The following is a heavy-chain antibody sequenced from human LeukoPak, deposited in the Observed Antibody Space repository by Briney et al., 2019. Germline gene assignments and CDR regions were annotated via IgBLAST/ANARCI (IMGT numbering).Heavy chain of an antibody. CDR3: ARNPEFLRDFDS. J-gene: IGHJ4*02. CDR2: IYYSGST. Sequence: SETLSLTCTVSGGSISSSSYYWGWIRQPPGKGLEWIGSIYYSGSTYYNPSVKSRVTIFVDTSKNQFSLKLSSVTAADTAVYYCARNPEFLRDFDSWGRGTLVTVSS. D-gene: IGHD1-14*01. V-gene: IGHV4-39*01. CDR1: GGSISSSSYY.